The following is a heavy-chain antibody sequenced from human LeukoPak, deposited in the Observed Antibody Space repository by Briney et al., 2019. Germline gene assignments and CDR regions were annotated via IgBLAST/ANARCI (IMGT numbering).Heavy chain of an antibody. J-gene: IGHJ6*02. V-gene: IGHV3-48*04. D-gene: IGHD1-7*01. CDR2: ISSSGSTI. Sequence: PGRSLRLSCAASGFTFSSYAMHWVRQAPGKGLEWVSYISSSGSTIYYADSVKGRFTISRDNAKNSLYLQMNSLRAEDTAVYYCARGTGTTDYYGMDVWGQGTTVTVSS. CDR1: GFTFSSYA. CDR3: ARGTGTTDYYGMDV.